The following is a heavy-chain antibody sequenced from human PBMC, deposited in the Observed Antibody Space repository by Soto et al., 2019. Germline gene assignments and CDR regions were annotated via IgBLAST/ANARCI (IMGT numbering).Heavy chain of an antibody. D-gene: IGHD2-2*01. CDR3: ASEGDIVVVPAALYYYYYGMDV. CDR1: GYTFTSYG. CDR2: ISAYNGNT. J-gene: IGHJ6*02. V-gene: IGHV1-18*01. Sequence: ASVKVSCKASGYTFTSYGISWVRQAPGQGLEWMEWISAYNGNTNYAQKLQGRVTMTTDTSTSTAYMELRSLRSDDTAVYYCASEGDIVVVPAALYYYYYGMDVWGQGTTVTVSS.